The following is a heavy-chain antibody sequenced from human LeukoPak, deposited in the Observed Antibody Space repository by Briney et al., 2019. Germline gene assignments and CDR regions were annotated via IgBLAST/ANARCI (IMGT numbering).Heavy chain of an antibody. Sequence: GGSLRLSCAASGFIFANYAMNWVRQAPGKGLEWVSAISGSGGSTYYADSVKGRFTISRDNSKNTLYLQMNSLRAEDTAVYYCAKTIVRGVILNWFDPWGQGTLVTVSS. CDR1: GFIFANYA. CDR3: AKTIVRGVILNWFDP. V-gene: IGHV3-23*01. J-gene: IGHJ5*02. CDR2: ISGSGGST. D-gene: IGHD3-10*01.